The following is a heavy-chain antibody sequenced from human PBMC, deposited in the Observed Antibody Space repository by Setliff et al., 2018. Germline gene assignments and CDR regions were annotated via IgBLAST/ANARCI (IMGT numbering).Heavy chain of an antibody. CDR1: GASINSLSW. D-gene: IGHD3-22*01. CDR2: IYHDGND. CDR3: ARDTSSDWAAWFDP. Sequence: SETLSLTCTVSGASINSLSWWSWVRQPPGKGLEWIGEIYHDGNDKYTPSVHYSPSLKSRVTMSVDTSKNQFSLKLTSVTAADTAIYYCARDTSSDWAAWFDPWSQGILVTVSS. V-gene: IGHV4-4*02. J-gene: IGHJ5*02.